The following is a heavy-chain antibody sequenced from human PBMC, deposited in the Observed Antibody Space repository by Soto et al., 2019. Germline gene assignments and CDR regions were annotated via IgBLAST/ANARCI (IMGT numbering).Heavy chain of an antibody. Sequence: GSLRLSCAASGFTFSSYSMNWVRQAPGKGLEWVSYISSSSSYIYYADSVKGRFTISRDNAKNSLYLQMNSLRAEDTAVYYCARLEVTTVNPYYYYGMDVWGQGTTVTVSS. CDR2: ISSSSSYI. J-gene: IGHJ6*02. V-gene: IGHV3-21*01. D-gene: IGHD4-17*01. CDR3: ARLEVTTVNPYYYYGMDV. CDR1: GFTFSSYS.